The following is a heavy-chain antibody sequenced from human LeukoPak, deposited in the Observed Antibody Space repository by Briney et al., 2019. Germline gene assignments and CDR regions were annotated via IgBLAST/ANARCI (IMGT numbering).Heavy chain of an antibody. J-gene: IGHJ4*02. CDR1: GFTFSSYW. V-gene: IGHV3-7*01. CDR2: INQDGSEK. CDR3: ARDGVAAGLYFDY. D-gene: IGHD6-13*01. Sequence: GGSLSLACAASGFTFSSYWMNWVRQAPGKGREWVASINQDGSEKYYVDSVKGRFTISRDNAKNSLYLQMNSLRAEDTAVYYCARDGVAAGLYFDYWGQGTLVTVSS.